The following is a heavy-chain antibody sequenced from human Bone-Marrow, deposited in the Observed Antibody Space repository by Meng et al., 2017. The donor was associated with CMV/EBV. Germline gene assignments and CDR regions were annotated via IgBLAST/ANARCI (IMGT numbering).Heavy chain of an antibody. J-gene: IGHJ6*02. CDR1: GFTFSSYD. CDR3: ARVPTRDNRNFHDYYYGMDV. D-gene: IGHD1-7*01. CDR2: IGTAGDT. Sequence: GESLKISCAACGFTFSSYDMHWVRQATGKGLEWVSAIGTAGDTYYPGSVKGQFTISRENAKNSLYLQMNSLRAGDTAVYYCARVPTRDNRNFHDYYYGMDVWGQGTTVTVSS. V-gene: IGHV3-13*03.